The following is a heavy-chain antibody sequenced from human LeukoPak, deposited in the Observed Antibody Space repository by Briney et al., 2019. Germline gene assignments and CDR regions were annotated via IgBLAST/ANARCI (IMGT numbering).Heavy chain of an antibody. CDR2: ISYDGSNK. J-gene: IGHJ6*02. V-gene: IGHV3-30*03. CDR1: GFTFSSYG. Sequence: GGSLRLSCAASGFTFSSYGMHWVRQAPGKGLEWVAVISYDGSNKYYADSVKGRFTISRDNSKNTLYLQMNSLRAEDTAVYYCARVTSNVNYGMDVWGQGTTVTVSS. CDR3: ARVTSNVNYGMDV.